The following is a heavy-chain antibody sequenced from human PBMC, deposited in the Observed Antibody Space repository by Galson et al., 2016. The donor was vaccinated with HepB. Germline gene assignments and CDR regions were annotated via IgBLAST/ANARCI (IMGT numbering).Heavy chain of an antibody. CDR2: ISAYNGNT. V-gene: IGHV1-18*04. Sequence: SVKVSCKASGYTFTGYGISWVRQAPGQGLEWMGWISAYNGNTNYAQKFQGRVTVTTDASTSTAYMDLRSLRSDDTAMYYCARETWDSTVITPGEHAFDIWGQGTMVTVSS. CDR1: GYTFTGYG. J-gene: IGHJ3*02. D-gene: IGHD4-23*01. CDR3: ARETWDSTVITPGEHAFDI.